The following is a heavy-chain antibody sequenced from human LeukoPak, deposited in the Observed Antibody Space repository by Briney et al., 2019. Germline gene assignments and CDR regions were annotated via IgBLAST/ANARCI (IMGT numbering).Heavy chain of an antibody. D-gene: IGHD2-2*01. J-gene: IGHJ4*02. V-gene: IGHV3-21*01. Sequence: GGSLRLSCAASGFTFSSYSMNWVRQAPGKGLEWVSSISSSSSYIYYADSVKGRFTISRDNAKNSLYLQMNSLRAEDTAVYYCARGSAMSLSGGIDYWGQGTLVTVSS. CDR2: ISSSSSYI. CDR3: ARGSAMSLSGGIDY. CDR1: GFTFSSYS.